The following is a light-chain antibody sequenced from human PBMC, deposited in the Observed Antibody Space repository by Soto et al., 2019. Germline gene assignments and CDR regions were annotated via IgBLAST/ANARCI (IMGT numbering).Light chain of an antibody. CDR2: GAS. CDR1: QSVSTN. J-gene: IGKJ2*01. Sequence: EIVMTQSPATLSVSPGERAALSYRASQSVSTNLAWYQQKPGQGPRLLIYGASTRATGIPVRFSGSGSGTEFTLTISSLQSEDFAIYYCQQYDDWPPYTFGQGTKLEIK. CDR3: QQYDDWPPYT. V-gene: IGKV3-15*01.